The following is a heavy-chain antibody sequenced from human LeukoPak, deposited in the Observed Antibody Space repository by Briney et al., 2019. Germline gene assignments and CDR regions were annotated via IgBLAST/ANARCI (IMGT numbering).Heavy chain of an antibody. V-gene: IGHV4-61*02. D-gene: IGHD3-22*01. CDR2: IYNSGST. CDR3: ARGPYSYDSSGAFDI. J-gene: IGHJ3*02. CDR1: GGSISSGSYY. Sequence: SETLSLTCTVSGGSISSGSYYWSWIRQPAGKGLEWIGRIYNSGSTNYNPSLKSRVTISVDTSKNQFSLNLRFVTAADTAVYFCARGPYSYDSSGAFDIWGQGTMVTVSS.